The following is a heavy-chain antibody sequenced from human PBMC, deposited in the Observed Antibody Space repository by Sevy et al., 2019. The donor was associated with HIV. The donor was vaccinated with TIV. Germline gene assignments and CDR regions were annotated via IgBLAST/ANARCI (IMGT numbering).Heavy chain of an antibody. CDR3: AKSKFNVGATAAVDY. V-gene: IGHV3-23*01. CDR2: ISGSGGST. J-gene: IGHJ4*02. CDR1: GFTFSSYA. Sequence: GGSLRLSCAASGFTFSSYAMSWVRQAPGKGLEWVSAISGSGGSTYYADSVKGRVTTSRDNSKNTLYLQMNSLRAEDTAVYYCAKSKFNVGATAAVDYWGQGTLVTVSS. D-gene: IGHD1-26*01.